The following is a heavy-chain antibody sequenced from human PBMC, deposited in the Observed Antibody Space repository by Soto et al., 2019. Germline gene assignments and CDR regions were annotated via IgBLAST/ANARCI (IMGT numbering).Heavy chain of an antibody. CDR1: GGSISTGGYY. J-gene: IGHJ4*02. CDR2: IYYSGSA. Sequence: QVQLQESGPGLVKPSQTLSLTCTVSGGSISTGGYYWSWIRQHPGKGLEWIGYIYYSGSAYYNPSLQSRLTMSVDTSKNQFSLKLNSVTAAGTAVYYCARFYYASGSLIVRAPDYWGQGTLVTVSS. V-gene: IGHV4-31*03. CDR3: ARFYYASGSLIVRAPDY. D-gene: IGHD3-10*01.